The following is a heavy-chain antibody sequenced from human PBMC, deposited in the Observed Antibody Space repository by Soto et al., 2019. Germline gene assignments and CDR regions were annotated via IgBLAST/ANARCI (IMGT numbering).Heavy chain of an antibody. D-gene: IGHD1-1*01. CDR3: ARGGRDNWDGMGV. V-gene: IGHV4-30-4*01. J-gene: IGHJ6*02. CDR2: IYYSGST. CDR1: GGSISSGDYY. Sequence: PSETLSLTCTVSGGSISSGDYYWSWIRQPPGKGLEWIGYIYYSGSTYYNPSLKSRVTISVDTSKNQFSLKLSSVTAADTAVYYCARGGRDNWDGMGVWRQGTTVAASS.